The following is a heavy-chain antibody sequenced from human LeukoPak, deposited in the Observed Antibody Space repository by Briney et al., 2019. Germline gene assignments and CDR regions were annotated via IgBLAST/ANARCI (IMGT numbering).Heavy chain of an antibody. Sequence: SETLSLTCTVSGGSISSYYWSWIRQPPGKGLEWIGYIYYSGSTNYNPSLKSRVTISVDTSKNQFSLKLGSVTAADTAVYYCARGLTAMVLPFDYWGQGTLVTVSS. D-gene: IGHD5-18*01. J-gene: IGHJ4*02. CDR3: ARGLTAMVLPFDY. CDR2: IYYSGST. V-gene: IGHV4-59*01. CDR1: GGSISSYY.